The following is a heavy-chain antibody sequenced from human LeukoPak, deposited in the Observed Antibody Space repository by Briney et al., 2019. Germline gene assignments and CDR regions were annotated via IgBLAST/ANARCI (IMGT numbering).Heavy chain of an antibody. D-gene: IGHD3/OR15-3a*01. CDR3: ARRRDFIDY. V-gene: IGHV3-11*01. J-gene: IGHJ4*02. CDR1: GFTLSDYY. CDR2: SSSSGTTI. Sequence: GGSPRLSCAASGFTLSDYYMSWIRQAPGKGLEWVSYSSSSGTTIYYADSVKGRFAISKDNAKNSLYLQMNSLRAEDTAVYYCARRRDFIDYWGQGTLVTVSS.